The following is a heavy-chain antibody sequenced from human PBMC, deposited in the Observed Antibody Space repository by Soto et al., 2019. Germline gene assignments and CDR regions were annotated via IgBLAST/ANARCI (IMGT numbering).Heavy chain of an antibody. Sequence: GGSLRLSCAASGFTFSNAWMSWVRQAPGKGLEWVGRIKSKTDGGTTDYAAPVKGRFTISRDDSKNTLYLQMNSLKTEDTAVYYCTTTYYDFWSGYFYIDYWGQGTLVTVSS. D-gene: IGHD3-3*01. J-gene: IGHJ4*02. V-gene: IGHV3-15*01. CDR2: IKSKTDGGTT. CDR1: GFTFSNAW. CDR3: TTTYYDFWSGYFYIDY.